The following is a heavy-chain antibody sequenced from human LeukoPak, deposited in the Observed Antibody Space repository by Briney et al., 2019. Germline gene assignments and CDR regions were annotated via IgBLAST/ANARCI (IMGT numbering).Heavy chain of an antibody. CDR1: GFTFSSYG. J-gene: IGHJ4*02. Sequence: PGGSLRLSRAASGFTFSSYGMHWVRQAPGKGLEWVAVIWYDGSNKYYADSVKGRFTISRDNSKNTLYLQMNSLRAEDTAVYYCARMDDGVVVAAALDYWGQGTLVTVSS. D-gene: IGHD2-15*01. CDR2: IWYDGSNK. V-gene: IGHV3-33*01. CDR3: ARMDDGVVVAAALDY.